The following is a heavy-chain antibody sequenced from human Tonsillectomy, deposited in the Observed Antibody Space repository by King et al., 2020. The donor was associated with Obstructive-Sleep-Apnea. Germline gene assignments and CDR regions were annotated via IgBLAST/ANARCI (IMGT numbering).Heavy chain of an antibody. CDR3: AGTYYYDTSGDRKYYYGMDV. CDR1: GGSISSFY. CDR2: IDYSGTT. D-gene: IGHD3-22*01. V-gene: IGHV4-59*08. J-gene: IGHJ6*02. Sequence: QLQESGPGLVKPSETLSLTCTVSGGSISSFYWSWIRQSPGKGLEWIGYIDYSGTTNYNPSLITRFTISVDTSKNQFSLNLSSVTAADTALYYCAGTYYYDTSGDRKYYYGMDVWGQGTTVTVSS.